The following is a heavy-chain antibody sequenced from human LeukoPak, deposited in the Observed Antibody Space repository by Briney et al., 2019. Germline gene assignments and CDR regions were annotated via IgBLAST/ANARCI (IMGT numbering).Heavy chain of an antibody. V-gene: IGHV4-34*01. Sequence: PSETLSLTRAVYGGSFSGYYWTWIRQPPGKGLEWIGEINHSESTNYNPSLKSRVTISVDTSKNQFSLKLSSVTAADTALYYCARGFRSREDYKDFDYWGQGTLVTVSS. CDR3: ARGFRSREDYKDFDY. CDR2: INHSEST. J-gene: IGHJ4*02. D-gene: IGHD5-24*01. CDR1: GGSFSGYY.